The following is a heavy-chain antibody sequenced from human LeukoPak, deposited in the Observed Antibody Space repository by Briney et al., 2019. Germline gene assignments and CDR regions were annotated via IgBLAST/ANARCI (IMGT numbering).Heavy chain of an antibody. CDR2: INHRRST. D-gene: IGHD6-13*01. J-gene: IGHJ5*02. V-gene: IGHV4-34*01. CDR1: GGSFSGYY. CDR3: ASLVEAATNWLDP. Sequence: SETPSLTCAVYGGSFSGYYWSWIRQPPGKGLEWIGEINHRRSTNYNPSLKSRVTMSVDTSKNQFSLNLSSVTAADTAVYYCASLVEAATNWLDPWGQGTLVTVSS.